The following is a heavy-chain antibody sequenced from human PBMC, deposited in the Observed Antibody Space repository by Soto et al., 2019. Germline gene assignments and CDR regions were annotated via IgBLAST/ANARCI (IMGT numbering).Heavy chain of an antibody. CDR3: AKVLGFKVAALDY. D-gene: IGHD2-15*01. V-gene: IGHV3-21*04. CDR1: GGTCSSYS. CDR2: ISSSSSYI. Sequence: VGSLRLSCAASGGTCSSYSMSWVRQAPGKGLEWVSSISSSSSYIYYADSVKGRFTISRDNSKNTLYLQMNSLRAEDTAVYYCAKVLGFKVAALDYWGQGTLVTVSS. J-gene: IGHJ4*02.